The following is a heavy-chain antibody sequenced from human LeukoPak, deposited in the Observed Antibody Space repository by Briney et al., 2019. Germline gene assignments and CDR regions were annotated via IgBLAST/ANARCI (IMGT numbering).Heavy chain of an antibody. CDR1: GGSISSSIYF. Sequence: SETLSLTCSVSGGSISSSIYFWGWIRQPPGKGLEWIGSVYHGGRAYYNPSLKSRVTISVDTSKNQLSLNLKSLTAADTAVYYCARHNGGSVPAWPMLFDHWGQGTLVTVSS. CDR2: VYHGGRA. J-gene: IGHJ4*02. D-gene: IGHD2-21*02. CDR3: ARHNGGSVPAWPMLFDH. V-gene: IGHV4-39*01.